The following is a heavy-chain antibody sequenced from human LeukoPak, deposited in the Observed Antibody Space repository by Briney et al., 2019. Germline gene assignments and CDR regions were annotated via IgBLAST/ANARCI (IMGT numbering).Heavy chain of an antibody. D-gene: IGHD1-7*01. Sequence: GASVKVSCKASGGTFSSYAISWVRQAPGQGLEWMGGIIPIFGTANYAQKFQGRVTITADKSTSTAYMELSSLRSEDTAVYYCARGSGNYSDYYYYMDVWGKGTTVTVSS. CDR3: ARGSGNYSDYYYYMDV. J-gene: IGHJ6*03. V-gene: IGHV1-69*06. CDR1: GGTFSSYA. CDR2: IIPIFGTA.